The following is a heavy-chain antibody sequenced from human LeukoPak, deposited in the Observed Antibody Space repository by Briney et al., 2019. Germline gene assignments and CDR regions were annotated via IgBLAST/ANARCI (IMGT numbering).Heavy chain of an antibody. D-gene: IGHD6-13*01. CDR2: IYTSGST. CDR1: GGSISSYY. V-gene: IGHV4-4*07. J-gene: IGHJ4*02. CDR3: AIRWRDGSIAAAGTGVDY. Sequence: SETLSLTCTVSGGSISSYYWSWIRQPAGKGLEWIGRIYTSGSTNYIPSLKSRVTMSVDTSKNQFSLKLSSVTAADTAVYYCAIRWRDGSIAAAGTGVDYWGQGTLVTVSS.